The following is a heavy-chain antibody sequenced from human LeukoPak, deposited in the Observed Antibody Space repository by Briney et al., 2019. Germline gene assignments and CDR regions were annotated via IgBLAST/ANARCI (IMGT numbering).Heavy chain of an antibody. CDR1: GYSISSGYY. CDR3: AGISGYYYNDAFDI. CDR2: IYHSGST. D-gene: IGHD3-22*01. Sequence: PSETLSLTCTVSGYSISSGYYWGWIRQPPGKGLEWIGSIYHSGSTYYNPSLKSRVTISVDTSKNQFSLKLSSVTAADTAVYYCAGISGYYYNDAFDIWGQGTMVTVSS. V-gene: IGHV4-38-2*02. J-gene: IGHJ3*02.